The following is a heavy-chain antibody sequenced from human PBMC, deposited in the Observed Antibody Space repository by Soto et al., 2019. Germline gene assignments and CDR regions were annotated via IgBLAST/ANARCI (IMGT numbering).Heavy chain of an antibody. Sequence: QVQLVQSGAEVKKPGASVKVSCKTSGYTFTSYDINWVRQATGQGLEWMGWMNPNSGNTGYAQKFQGRVNMTRNTSISTAYMELISLRSEATAVYYCARAGRHCSCGSCYSGDYGMDVWGQGTTITVSS. CDR2: MNPNSGNT. V-gene: IGHV1-8*01. CDR1: GYTFTSYD. D-gene: IGHD2-15*01. J-gene: IGHJ6*02. CDR3: ARAGRHCSCGSCYSGDYGMDV.